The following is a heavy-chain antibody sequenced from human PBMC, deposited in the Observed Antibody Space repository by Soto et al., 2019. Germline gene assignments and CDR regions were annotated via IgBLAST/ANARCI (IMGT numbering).Heavy chain of an antibody. CDR1: GFTFSSYS. Sequence: GSLRLSCAASGFTFSSYSMNWVRQAPGKGLQWVSYISSSSSTIYYADSVKGRFTISRDNAKNSLYLQMNSLRAEDTAVYYCARDLGLPGPYWGQGTLVTVSS. D-gene: IGHD4-17*01. V-gene: IGHV3-48*01. CDR2: ISSSSSTI. J-gene: IGHJ4*02. CDR3: ARDLGLPGPY.